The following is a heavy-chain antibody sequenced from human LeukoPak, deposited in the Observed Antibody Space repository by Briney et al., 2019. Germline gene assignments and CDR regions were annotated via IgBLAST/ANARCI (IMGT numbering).Heavy chain of an antibody. CDR1: GASISSGGYS. CDR2: IYHSGST. D-gene: IGHD6-19*01. Sequence: SQTLSLTCAVSGASISSGGYSWNWIRQPPGKGLEWIGCIYHSGSTYYNPSLKSRVTMSVDRSKNQFSLKLSSVTAADTAVYYCARPGRPWLVRGFDYWGQGTLVTVSS. J-gene: IGHJ4*02. V-gene: IGHV4-30-2*01. CDR3: ARPGRPWLVRGFDY.